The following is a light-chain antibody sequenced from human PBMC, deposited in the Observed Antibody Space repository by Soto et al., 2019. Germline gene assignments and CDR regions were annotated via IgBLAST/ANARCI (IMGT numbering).Light chain of an antibody. CDR2: GAS. Sequence: EIVLTQSPGTLSLSPGERATLSCRASESVNSNYLAWYQQKPGQSPRVLIYGASSRATGIPDRFSGSGSGTDFTLTISRLEPEEFAVYYCPEYDNSPRTFGQGTKVYIK. V-gene: IGKV3-20*01. CDR3: PEYDNSPRT. CDR1: ESVNSNY. J-gene: IGKJ1*01.